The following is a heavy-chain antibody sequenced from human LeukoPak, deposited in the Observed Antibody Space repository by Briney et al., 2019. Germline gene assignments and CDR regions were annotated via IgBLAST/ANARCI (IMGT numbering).Heavy chain of an antibody. V-gene: IGHV3-7*05. J-gene: IGHJ4*02. Sequence: PGGSLRLSCAASGFTFSSYWMSWVRQAPGKGLEWVASIKQDGSEKYCVDSVKGRFTISRDSTKNSLYLQMNRLRAEDPAVYYCASPITMLRGDDFDYWGQGTLVTVSS. CDR3: ASPITMLRGDDFDY. CDR1: GFTFSSYW. CDR2: IKQDGSEK. D-gene: IGHD3-10*01.